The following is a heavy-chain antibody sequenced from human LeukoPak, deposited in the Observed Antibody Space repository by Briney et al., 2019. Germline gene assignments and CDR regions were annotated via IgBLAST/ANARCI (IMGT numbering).Heavy chain of an antibody. CDR2: IYYSVST. Sequence: SETLSLTCTVSVGSISSYYCSCVREPPGPGLEWIGYIYYSVSTNYNPSLKSRVTISVDTSKNQFSLKLSSVTAADTAVYYCARDDTIFGVVNPRNNAFDIWGQGTMVTVSS. J-gene: IGHJ3*02. CDR3: ARDDTIFGVVNPRNNAFDI. D-gene: IGHD3-3*01. V-gene: IGHV4-59*01. CDR1: VGSISSYY.